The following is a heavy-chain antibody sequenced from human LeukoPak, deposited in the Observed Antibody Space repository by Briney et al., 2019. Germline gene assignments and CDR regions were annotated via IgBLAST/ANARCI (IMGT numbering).Heavy chain of an antibody. D-gene: IGHD5-24*01. CDR2: IYYSGST. CDR1: GGSISSGGYY. V-gene: IGHV4-31*03. Sequence: SETLSLTCTVSGGSISSGGYYWSWIRQHPGKGLEWIGYIYYSGSTYYNPSLKSRVTISVDTSKNQFSLKLSSVTAADTAVYYCARDSATIGGGWFDPWGQGTLVTVSS. J-gene: IGHJ5*02. CDR3: ARDSATIGGGWFDP.